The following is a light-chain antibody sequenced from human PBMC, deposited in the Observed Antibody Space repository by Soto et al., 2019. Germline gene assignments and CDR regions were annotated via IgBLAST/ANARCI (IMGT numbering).Light chain of an antibody. CDR3: QHYNSYSEA. CDR2: TAS. CDR1: QTISSW. V-gene: IGKV1-5*03. Sequence: DIQMTQSPSTLSGSVGDRVTITCRASQTISSWLAWYQQKPGKAPKLLIYTASTFKSGVPSRFSGSGSGTEFTLTISSLQPDDFATYYCQHYNSYSEAFGQGTKVELK. J-gene: IGKJ1*01.